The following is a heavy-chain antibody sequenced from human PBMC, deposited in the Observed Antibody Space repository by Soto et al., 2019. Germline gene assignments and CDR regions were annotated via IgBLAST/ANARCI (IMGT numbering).Heavy chain of an antibody. CDR1: GGSVSSGSYY. V-gene: IGHV4-61*01. D-gene: IGHD5-18*01. Sequence: QVQLQESGPGLVKPSETLSLTCTVSGGSVSSGSYYWSWLRQPPGKGLEWIGYIYYSGSTNYNPSLKSRVTISVDTSKNQFSLKLSSVTAADTAVYYCAREIGGTALDYWGQGTLVTVSS. CDR3: AREIGGTALDY. J-gene: IGHJ4*02. CDR2: IYYSGST.